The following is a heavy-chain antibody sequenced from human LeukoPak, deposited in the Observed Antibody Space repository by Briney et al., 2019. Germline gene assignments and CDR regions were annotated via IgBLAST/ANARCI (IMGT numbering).Heavy chain of an antibody. V-gene: IGHV4-4*07. CDR2: IYTSGST. J-gene: IGHJ5*02. Sequence: SETLSLTCTVSGGSISSYYWSWIRQPAGKGLEWIGRIYTSGSTNYNPSLKSRVTMSVDTSKNQFSLKLSSVTAADTAVYYCARVRAPGRFGELSCWFDPWGQGTLVTVSS. D-gene: IGHD3-10*01. CDR1: GGSISSYY. CDR3: ARVRAPGRFGELSCWFDP.